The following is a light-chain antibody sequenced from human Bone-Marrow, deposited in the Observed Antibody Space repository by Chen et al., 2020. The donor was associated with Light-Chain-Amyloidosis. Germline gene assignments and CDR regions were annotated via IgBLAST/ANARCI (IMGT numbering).Light chain of an antibody. CDR2: EAI. Sequence: QSALTQPASVSGSPGQSITISCTGRRGDIGTYDFVSWYQQFPGKAPKLMIYEAIKRPSGVSDRFSGSKSGYTASLTISGLQAEDEADYYCCAYAGRSSVMFGGGTKLTVL. J-gene: IGLJ3*02. CDR1: RGDIGTYDF. CDR3: CAYAGRSSVM. V-gene: IGLV2-23*01.